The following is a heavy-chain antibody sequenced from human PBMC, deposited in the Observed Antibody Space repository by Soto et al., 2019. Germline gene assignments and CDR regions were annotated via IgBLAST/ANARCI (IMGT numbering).Heavy chain of an antibody. CDR2: INSDGSST. CDR3: ARDSSYGYYFDY. Sequence: LRLSCAASGFTFSSYWMHWVRQAPGKGLVWVSRINSDGSSTSYADSVKGRFTISRDNAKNTLYLQMNSLRAEDTAVYYCARDSSYGYYFDYWGQGTLVTVSS. J-gene: IGHJ4*02. CDR1: GFTFSSYW. D-gene: IGHD5-18*01. V-gene: IGHV3-74*01.